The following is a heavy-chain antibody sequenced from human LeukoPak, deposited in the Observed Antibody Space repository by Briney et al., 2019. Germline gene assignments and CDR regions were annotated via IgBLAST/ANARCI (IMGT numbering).Heavy chain of an antibody. D-gene: IGHD3-22*01. Sequence: GAPVKVSCKASGYTFTSYGISWVRQAPGQGLEWMGWISAYNGNTNYAQKLQGRVTMTTDTSTSTAYMELRSLRSDDTAVYYCARTTYYYDSSGYYSIDYWGQGTLVTVSS. CDR2: ISAYNGNT. CDR3: ARTTYYYDSSGYYSIDY. CDR1: GYTFTSYG. V-gene: IGHV1-18*01. J-gene: IGHJ4*02.